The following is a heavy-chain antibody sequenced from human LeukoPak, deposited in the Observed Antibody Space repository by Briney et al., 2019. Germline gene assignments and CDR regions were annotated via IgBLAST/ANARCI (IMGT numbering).Heavy chain of an antibody. CDR2: IYYSGST. J-gene: IGHJ6*03. D-gene: IGHD5-18*01. Sequence: PSETLSLTCTVSGGSISSYYWGWLRQPPGKGLEWIGYIYYSGSTNYNPSLKSRVTISVDTSKNQFSLKLSSVTAADTAVYYCARVRGYSYGWTQNFYYYMDVWGKGTTVTISS. CDR1: GGSISSYY. V-gene: IGHV4-59*01. CDR3: ARVRGYSYGWTQNFYYYMDV.